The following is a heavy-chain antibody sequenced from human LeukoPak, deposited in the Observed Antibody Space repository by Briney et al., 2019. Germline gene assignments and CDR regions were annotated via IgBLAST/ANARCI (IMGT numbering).Heavy chain of an antibody. CDR2: INHSGST. J-gene: IGHJ4*02. Sequence: SETLSLTCAVYGGSLSGYYWSWIRQPPGKGLEWIGEINHSGSTNYNPSLKSRVTISVDTSKNQFSLKLSSVTAADTAVYYCAGRRIAAAGTRDYWGQETLVTVSS. CDR1: GGSLSGYY. CDR3: AGRRIAAAGTRDY. V-gene: IGHV4-34*01. D-gene: IGHD6-13*01.